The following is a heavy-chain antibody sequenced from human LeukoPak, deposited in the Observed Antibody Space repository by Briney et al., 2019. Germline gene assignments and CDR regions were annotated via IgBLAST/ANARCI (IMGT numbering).Heavy chain of an antibody. CDR2: ISYDGSNK. J-gene: IGHJ4*02. Sequence: GGSLRLSCAASGFTFSSYAMHWVRQAPGKGLEWVAVISYDGSNKYYADPVKGRFTISRDNSKNTLYLQMNSLRAEDTAVYYCARGSDYYDSRGEQGAFDYWGQGTLVTVSS. CDR3: ARGSDYYDSRGEQGAFDY. V-gene: IGHV3-30-3*01. CDR1: GFTFSSYA. D-gene: IGHD3-22*01.